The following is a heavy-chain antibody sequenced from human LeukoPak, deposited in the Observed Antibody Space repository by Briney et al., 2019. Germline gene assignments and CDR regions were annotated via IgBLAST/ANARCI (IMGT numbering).Heavy chain of an antibody. D-gene: IGHD3-3*01. CDR1: GFTFNKFW. J-gene: IGHJ3*02. V-gene: IGHV3-7*01. Sequence: GGSLRLSCAASGFTFNKFWMTWVRQAPGKGPEWVANIKQDGSEKYYVDSVKGRFTISRDNAKNSLSLQMNSLRAEDTAVYYCARDDFWSGYYAFDIWGQGTMVTVSS. CDR2: IKQDGSEK. CDR3: ARDDFWSGYYAFDI.